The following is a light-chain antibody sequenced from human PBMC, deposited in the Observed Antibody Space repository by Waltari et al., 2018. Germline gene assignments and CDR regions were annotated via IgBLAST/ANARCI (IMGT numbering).Light chain of an antibody. CDR2: AAS. CDR1: QSISRY. Sequence: DIQMTQSPSPLSASVGDRVNITCRASQSISRYLNWYQQKPGKAPKLLIFAASSLLSGVPSRFSGSGSGTDFTLTISSLQPEEFATYYCQQSYSTPPRTFGPGTKVDIK. J-gene: IGKJ3*01. V-gene: IGKV1-39*01. CDR3: QQSYSTPPRT.